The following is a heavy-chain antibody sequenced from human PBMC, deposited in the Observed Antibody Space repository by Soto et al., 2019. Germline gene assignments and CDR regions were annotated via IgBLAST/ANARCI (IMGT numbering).Heavy chain of an antibody. Sequence: PSETLSLTCTVSGDSITNSNWWTWIRQTPGKGLQWIGQINHSGSAYYNPSLKSRVTISVHTSNSQFSLELSSVTAADTAVYYCARGLITGSHYSGGWYYFDSWGQGTQVTVSS. J-gene: IGHJ4*02. CDR3: ARGLITGSHYSGGWYYFDS. V-gene: IGHV4-4*02. CDR2: INHSGSA. D-gene: IGHD6-19*01. CDR1: GDSITNSNW.